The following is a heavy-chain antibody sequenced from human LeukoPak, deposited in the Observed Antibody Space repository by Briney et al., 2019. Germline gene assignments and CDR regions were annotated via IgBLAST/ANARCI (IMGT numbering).Heavy chain of an antibody. CDR2: TSYSGST. CDR3: ASGRGYSGRFFYYFDC. D-gene: IGHD5-12*01. J-gene: IGHJ4*02. Sequence: SETLSLTCTLSGGSVSSGDYYWSWIRQPPGKGLEWIGYTSYSGSTNYNPSLKSRVTISVDTSKNQFSLKFSSVTAADTAVYFCASGRGYSGRFFYYFDCWGQGTLATVSS. V-gene: IGHV4-61*08. CDR1: GGSVSSGDYY.